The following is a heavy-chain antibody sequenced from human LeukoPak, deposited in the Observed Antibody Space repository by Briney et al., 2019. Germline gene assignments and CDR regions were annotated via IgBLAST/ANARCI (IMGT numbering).Heavy chain of an antibody. CDR1: GGSISSYY. V-gene: IGHV4-59*01. D-gene: IGHD5-12*01. CDR2: IYYSGST. J-gene: IGHJ6*02. Sequence: KASETLSLTCTVSGGSISSYYWSWIRQPPGKGLEWIGYIYYSGSTNYNPSLKSRVTISVDTSKNQFSLKLSSVTAADTAVYYCAGACGYSGYDHHRCYYYYGMDVWGQGTTVTVSS. CDR3: AGACGYSGYDHHRCYYYYGMDV.